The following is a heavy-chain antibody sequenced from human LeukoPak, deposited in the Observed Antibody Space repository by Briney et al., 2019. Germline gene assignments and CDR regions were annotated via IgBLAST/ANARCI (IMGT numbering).Heavy chain of an antibody. D-gene: IGHD5-18*01. CDR1: GFTFDDYA. CDR3: ARGTHTRGYSYGEYYMDV. Sequence: GGSLRLSCAASGFTFDDYAMHWVRQAPGKGLEWVSLISWDGGSTYYADSVKGRFTISRDNSKNTLYLQMNSLRAEDTAVYYCARGTHTRGYSYGEYYMDVWGKGTTVTISS. V-gene: IGHV3-43D*03. J-gene: IGHJ6*03. CDR2: ISWDGGST.